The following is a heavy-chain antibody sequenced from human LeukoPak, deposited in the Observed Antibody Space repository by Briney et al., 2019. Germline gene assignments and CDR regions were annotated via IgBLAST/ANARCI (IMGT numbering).Heavy chain of an antibody. CDR1: GVTFSDYY. Sequence: PGGSLRLSCAASGVTFSDYYMSWIRQSPGKGLEWLSYIGRRGSDEHYADSVKGRFTISRDNAENSLYLQMNSLTVEDTAIYYCATDIRAVGDSRYFDYWGQGALVTVSS. V-gene: IGHV3-11*01. CDR2: IGRRGSDE. J-gene: IGHJ4*02. CDR3: ATDIRAVGDSRYFDY. D-gene: IGHD1-26*01.